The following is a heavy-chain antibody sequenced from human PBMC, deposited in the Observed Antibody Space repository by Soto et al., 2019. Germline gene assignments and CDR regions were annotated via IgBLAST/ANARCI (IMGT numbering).Heavy chain of an antibody. V-gene: IGHV1-69*01. CDR2: IIPIFGTA. J-gene: IGHJ2*01. Sequence: QVQLVQSGAEVKKPGSSVKVSCKASGGTFSSYSINWVRQAPGQGLEWMGGIIPIFGTANSAQKFQGRVTLTADESTSTAHMELNSLRNEDTAVYYCAIPFQSWPGGWYFDLWGRGTLVTVSS. CDR1: GGTFSSYS. D-gene: IGHD3-16*01. CDR3: AIPFQSWPGGWYFDL.